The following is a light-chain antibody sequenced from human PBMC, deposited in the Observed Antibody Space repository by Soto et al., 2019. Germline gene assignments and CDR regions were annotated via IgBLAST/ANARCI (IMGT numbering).Light chain of an antibody. V-gene: IGKV3-20*01. J-gene: IGKJ5*01. CDR2: GAS. Sequence: EIVLTQSPGTLSLSPGERATLSCRASQRVSSGYLAWYQQKPGQAPRLLIYGASNRATDIPDRFSGRGSGTDFTLTISRLEPEDFAVYYCQQYGSSPPSSTFGQGTRLEN. CDR3: QQYGSSPPSST. CDR1: QRVSSGY.